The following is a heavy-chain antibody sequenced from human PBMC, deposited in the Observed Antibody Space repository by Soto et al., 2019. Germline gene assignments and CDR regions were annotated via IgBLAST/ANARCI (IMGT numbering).Heavy chain of an antibody. V-gene: IGHV1-2*04. J-gene: IGHJ3*02. CDR3: ARAGITMVRGVIIDAFDT. CDR2: INPNSGGT. D-gene: IGHD3-10*01. Sequence: ASVKVSCKASGYTFTGYYMHWVRQAPGQGLEWMGWINPNSGGTNYAQKFQGWVTMTRDTSISTAYMELSRLRSDDTAVYYCARAGITMVRGVIIDAFDTWGQGTMVTVSS. CDR1: GYTFTGYY.